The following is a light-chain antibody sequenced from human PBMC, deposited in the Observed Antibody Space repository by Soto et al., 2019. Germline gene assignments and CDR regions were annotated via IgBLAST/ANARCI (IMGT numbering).Light chain of an antibody. Sequence: QSALTQPRSVSGSPGQSVTISCTGTSSDVGRFEYVSWYQQHPGEAPKVVVYDITKRPSGVPDRFSGSKSGNTASLTISGLQAEDEAEYYCCSYAGIYSYVFGTGTKVTVL. CDR2: DIT. CDR3: CSYAGIYSYV. CDR1: SSDVGRFEY. J-gene: IGLJ1*01. V-gene: IGLV2-11*01.